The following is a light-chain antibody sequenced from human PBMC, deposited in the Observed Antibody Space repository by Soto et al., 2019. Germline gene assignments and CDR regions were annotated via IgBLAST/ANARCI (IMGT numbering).Light chain of an antibody. CDR3: SSYTSSSTLV. J-gene: IGLJ3*02. V-gene: IGLV2-18*02. CDR1: STDFVSYNR. Sequence: QSALTQPPSVSGSPGQSVTISCTGTSTDFVSYNRVSWYQQPPGTAPKLMIYEVSNRPSGVSNRFSGSKSGNTASLTISGLQAEDEADYYCSSYTSSSTLVFGGGTKLTVL. CDR2: EVS.